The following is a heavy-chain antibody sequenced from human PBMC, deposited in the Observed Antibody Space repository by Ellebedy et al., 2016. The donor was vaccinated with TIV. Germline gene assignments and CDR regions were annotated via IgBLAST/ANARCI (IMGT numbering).Heavy chain of an antibody. V-gene: IGHV3-23*01. J-gene: IGHJ4*02. CDR1: GFNFDSNA. CDR3: ANDRTLGSKRSRHLDY. D-gene: IGHD2-2*01. Sequence: PGRSLRLSCVASGFNFDSNAMSWVRQTPGKGLERVAGIVGDEHTHYAHFVDGRFTISRDRSKSTLHLEMNSLRDEYTAIYYCANDRTLGSKRSRHLDYWGQGTLVTVSS. CDR2: IVGDEHT.